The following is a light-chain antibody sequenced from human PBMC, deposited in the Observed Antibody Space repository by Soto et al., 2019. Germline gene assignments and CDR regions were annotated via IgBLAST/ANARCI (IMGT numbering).Light chain of an antibody. V-gene: IGKV1D-16*01. CDR1: QNISTW. CDR3: QQYDSYPVT. Sequence: DIQMTQSPSSLSASVGDRVTITCRASQNISTWLVWYQERPGKATKSLIFGASSLERGVPSRFSGSGSGTDFTLTIISLQPEDFATYYCQQYDSYPVTFGGGTKVEI. J-gene: IGKJ4*01. CDR2: GAS.